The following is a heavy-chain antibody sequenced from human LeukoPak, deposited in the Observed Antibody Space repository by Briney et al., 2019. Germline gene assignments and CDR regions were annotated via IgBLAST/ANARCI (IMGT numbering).Heavy chain of an antibody. CDR3: ARDGLGRRVVPAGVLDH. Sequence: PGGSLRLSCAASGFTFSSDAMHWVRQAPGKGLEWVAVISYDGSNKYYADSVKGRFTISRDNSKNTLYLQMNSLRAEDTAVYYCARDGLGRRVVPAGVLDHWGQGTLVTVSS. V-gene: IGHV3-30*04. CDR2: ISYDGSNK. J-gene: IGHJ4*02. CDR1: GFTFSSDA. D-gene: IGHD2-2*01.